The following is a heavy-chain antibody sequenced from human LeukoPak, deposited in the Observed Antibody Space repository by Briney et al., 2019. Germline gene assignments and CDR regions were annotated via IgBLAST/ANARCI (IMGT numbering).Heavy chain of an antibody. CDR1: GGTFSSYA. Sequence: GASVKVSCKASGGTFSSYAISWVRQAPGQGLEWMGGIIPIFGTANYAQKFQGRVTITADKSTSTAYMELSSLRSEDTAVYYCASTLIEGCSGCQKPGDYRGQGTLVTVSS. V-gene: IGHV1-69*06. D-gene: IGHD6-19*01. CDR2: IIPIFGTA. CDR3: ASTLIEGCSGCQKPGDY. J-gene: IGHJ4*02.